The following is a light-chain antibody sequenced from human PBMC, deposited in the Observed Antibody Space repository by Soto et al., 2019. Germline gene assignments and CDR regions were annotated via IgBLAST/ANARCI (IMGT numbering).Light chain of an antibody. J-gene: IGLJ1*01. CDR1: SSNIGANS. V-gene: IGLV1-44*01. Sequence: QSVLTQPPSASGTPGQRVTISRSGSSSNIGANSVSWYQQLPGTAPKLLIYNNNQRPSGVPDRFSGSKSGTSASLAISGLQSGNEADYYCAAWDDSLNGYVFGTGTKVTVL. CDR2: NNN. CDR3: AAWDDSLNGYV.